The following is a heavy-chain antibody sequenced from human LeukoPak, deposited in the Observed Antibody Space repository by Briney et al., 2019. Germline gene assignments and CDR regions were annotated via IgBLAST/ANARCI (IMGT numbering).Heavy chain of an antibody. CDR1: GGSFSGYY. V-gene: IGHV4-34*01. Sequence: KPSETLSLTCAVYGGSFSGYYWSWIRQPPGKGLEWIGSIYYSGSTYYNPSLKSRVTISVDTSKNQFSLKLSSVTAADTAVYYCARELDLGYCSSTSCQAAHWGQGTLVTVSS. D-gene: IGHD2-2*01. CDR2: IYYSGST. J-gene: IGHJ1*01. CDR3: ARELDLGYCSSTSCQAAH.